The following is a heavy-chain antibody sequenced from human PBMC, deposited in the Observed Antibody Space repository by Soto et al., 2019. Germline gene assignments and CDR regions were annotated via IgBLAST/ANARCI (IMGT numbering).Heavy chain of an antibody. D-gene: IGHD3-22*01. CDR2: MYYSGST. CDR1: GGSISSSSYY. J-gene: IGHJ5*02. CDR3: ARQPYDSSGYYYGA. V-gene: IGHV4-39*01. Sequence: SETQSLTSTVSGGSISSSSYYWGWIRQPPGKGLEWIGSMYYSGSTYYNPSLKSRVTVSVDTSKNHFSLKLSSVTAADTAMYYCARQPYDSSGYYYGAWGQGTLVTVSS.